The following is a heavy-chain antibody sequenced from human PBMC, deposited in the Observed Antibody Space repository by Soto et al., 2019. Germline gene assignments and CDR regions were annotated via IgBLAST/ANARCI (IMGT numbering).Heavy chain of an antibody. J-gene: IGHJ5*02. CDR2: IHGSGST. CDR1: GGSISDNF. CDR3: ARDLQSATMNRGVPLGYDSFDP. Sequence: PSETLSLTCTVSGGSISDNFWTWIRQPAGKGLEWIGRIHGSGSTSYNPSLKTRLTMSVDTSNNQISLSLRSVTAADTAVYYCARDLQSATMNRGVPLGYDSFDPWGHGTLGTVPA. D-gene: IGHD3-10*01. V-gene: IGHV4-4*07.